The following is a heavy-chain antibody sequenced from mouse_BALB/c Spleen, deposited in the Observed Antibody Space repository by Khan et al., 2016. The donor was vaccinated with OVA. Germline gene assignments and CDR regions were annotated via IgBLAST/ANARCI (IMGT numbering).Heavy chain of an antibody. CDR3: ASELGRYYALDY. CDR2: ISYSGST. CDR1: GYSITSDYA. V-gene: IGHV3-2*02. Sequence: VQLKQSGPGLVKPSQSLSLTCTVTGYSITSDYAWNWIRQFPGNKLEWMGYISYSGSTTYNPYLKSRIPITRDTSKDQFFLQLKSVTSEDTATYYCASELGRYYALDYWGQGTSVTVSS. J-gene: IGHJ4*01. D-gene: IGHD4-1*01.